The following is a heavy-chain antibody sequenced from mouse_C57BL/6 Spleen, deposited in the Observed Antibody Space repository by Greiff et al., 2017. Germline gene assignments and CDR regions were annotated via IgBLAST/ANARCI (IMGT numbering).Heavy chain of an antibody. CDR1: GYAFSSSW. CDR2: IYPGDGDT. V-gene: IGHV1-82*01. Sequence: VQGVESGPELVKPGASVKISCKASGYAFSSSWMNWVKQRPGKGLEWIGRIYPGDGDTNYNGKFKGKATLTADKSSSTAYMQLSSLTSEDSAVYFCALITTVDYAMDYWGQGTSVTVSS. D-gene: IGHD1-1*01. CDR3: ALITTVDYAMDY. J-gene: IGHJ4*01.